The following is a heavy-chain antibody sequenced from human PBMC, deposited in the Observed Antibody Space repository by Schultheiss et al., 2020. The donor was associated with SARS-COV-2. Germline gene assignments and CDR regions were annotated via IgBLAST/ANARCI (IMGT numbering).Heavy chain of an antibody. J-gene: IGHJ5*02. CDR3: ATTTPFETPNWFDH. V-gene: IGHV1-69*01. CDR1: GGTFSSYA. Sequence: KISCKASGGTFSSYAISWVRQAPGQGLEWMGGIIPIFGTANYAQKFQGRVTITADESTSTAYMELSSLRFEDTAVYYCATTTPFETPNWFDHWGQGTLVTVSS. D-gene: IGHD1-1*01. CDR2: IIPIFGTA.